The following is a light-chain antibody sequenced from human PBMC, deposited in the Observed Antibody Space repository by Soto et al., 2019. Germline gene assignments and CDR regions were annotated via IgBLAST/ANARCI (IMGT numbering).Light chain of an antibody. J-gene: IGKJ1*01. CDR2: TAS. Sequence: DIQMTQSPSTLSASVGDRVTITCRASQSINTWLAWYQQYPGKAPTLLIYTASSLESGVPSRFSGSGSGTEFTLTISSLQPDDFATYYCQQHESYPRTFGQGTKVEIK. CDR3: QQHESYPRT. V-gene: IGKV1-5*03. CDR1: QSINTW.